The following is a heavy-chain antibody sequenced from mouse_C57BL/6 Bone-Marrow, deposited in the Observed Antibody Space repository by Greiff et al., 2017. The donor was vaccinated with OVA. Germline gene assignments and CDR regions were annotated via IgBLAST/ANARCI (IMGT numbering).Heavy chain of an antibody. D-gene: IGHD3-3*01. CDR2: IRSKSNNYAT. CDR1: GFSFNTYA. J-gene: IGHJ4*01. V-gene: IGHV10-1*01. CDR3: VRGWVYAMDY. Sequence: EVHLVESGGGLVQPKGSLKLSCAASGFSFNTYAMNWVRQAPGKGLEWVARIRSKSNNYATYYADSVKDRFTISRDDSESMLYLQMNNLKTEDTAMYYCVRGWVYAMDYWGQGTSVTVSS.